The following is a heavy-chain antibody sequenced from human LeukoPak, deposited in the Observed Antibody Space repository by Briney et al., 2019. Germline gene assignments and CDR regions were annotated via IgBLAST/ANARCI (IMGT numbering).Heavy chain of an antibody. Sequence: GASVTVSFTSSVYTFTNYGSSWVRQAPGQGLEWMGWISAYNGNTNYAQKLQGRVTMTTDTSTSTAYMELRSLRSYDTAVYYCARDGSGSYFEGYWFDPWGQGTLVTVSS. D-gene: IGHD1-26*01. CDR2: ISAYNGNT. CDR1: VYTFTNYG. V-gene: IGHV1-18*01. CDR3: ARDGSGSYFEGYWFDP. J-gene: IGHJ5*02.